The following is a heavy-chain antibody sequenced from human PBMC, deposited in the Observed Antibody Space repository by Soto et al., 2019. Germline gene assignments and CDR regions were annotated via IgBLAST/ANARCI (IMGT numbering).Heavy chain of an antibody. J-gene: IGHJ4*02. CDR3: ARAPGDYFDY. Sequence: SETLSLTCTVSGGSISSGGYWSWIRQHPGKGLEWIGYIYYSGSTYYNPSLKSRVTISVDTSKNQFSLKLRSATAADTAVYYCARAPGDYFDYWGQGTLVTVSS. V-gene: IGHV4-31*03. CDR1: GGSISSGGY. CDR2: IYYSGST.